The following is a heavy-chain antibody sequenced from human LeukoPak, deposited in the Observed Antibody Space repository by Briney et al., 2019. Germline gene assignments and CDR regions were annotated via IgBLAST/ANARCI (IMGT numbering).Heavy chain of an antibody. Sequence: PSETLSLTCTVSGGSISSYYWSWVRQPPGKGLEWIGYIYYSGSTNYNPSLKSRVTISVDTSKNQFSLKLSSVTAADTAVYYCARGAYGSGSYYNESWGQGTLVTVSS. CDR3: ARGAYGSGSYYNES. CDR1: GGSISSYY. CDR2: IYYSGST. V-gene: IGHV4-59*12. J-gene: IGHJ5*02. D-gene: IGHD3-10*01.